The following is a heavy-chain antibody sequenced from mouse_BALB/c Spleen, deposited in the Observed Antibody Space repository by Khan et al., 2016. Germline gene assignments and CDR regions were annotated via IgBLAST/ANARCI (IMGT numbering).Heavy chain of an antibody. CDR2: IDPANGNT. D-gene: IGHD2-4*01. CDR3: ASSPYDYDEGFAY. CDR1: GFNIKDTY. V-gene: IGHV14-3*02. J-gene: IGHJ3*01. Sequence: VQLKQSGAELVKPGASVKLSCTASGFNIKDTYMHWVKQRPEQGLEWIGRIDPANGNTKYDPKFQGKATITADTSSNTAYLQLSSLTSEDTAVYYCASSPYDYDEGFAYWGQGTLVTVSA.